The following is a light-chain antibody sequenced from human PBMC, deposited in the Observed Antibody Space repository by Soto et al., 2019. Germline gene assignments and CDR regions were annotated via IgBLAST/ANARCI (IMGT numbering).Light chain of an antibody. CDR1: QDISSN. Sequence: DIQLTQSPSSLSASVGDRVTISCRASQDISSNFAWFQQKPGKAPKSLIYDASIFQSGVPSRFSVSGSGTDFTLTISGLQPEDFATYYCLHYKTYPYSFGGGTKVEIK. V-gene: IGKV1-16*01. CDR3: LHYKTYPYS. CDR2: DAS. J-gene: IGKJ4*01.